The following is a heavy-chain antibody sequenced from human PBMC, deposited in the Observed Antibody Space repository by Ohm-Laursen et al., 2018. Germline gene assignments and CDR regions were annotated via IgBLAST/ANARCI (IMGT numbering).Heavy chain of an antibody. V-gene: IGHV1-2*02. D-gene: IGHD3-22*01. Sequence: ASVKVSRKASGYTFTGYYMHWVRQAPGQGLEWMGWINPNSGGTNYAQKFQGRVTMTRDTSISTAYMELSRLRSDDTAVYYCARDADYYDSSGYYFDYWGQGTLVTVSS. CDR3: ARDADYYDSSGYYFDY. J-gene: IGHJ4*02. CDR2: INPNSGGT. CDR1: GYTFTGYY.